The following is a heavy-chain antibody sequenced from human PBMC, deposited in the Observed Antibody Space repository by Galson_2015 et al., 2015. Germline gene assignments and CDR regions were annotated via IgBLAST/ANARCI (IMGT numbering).Heavy chain of an antibody. V-gene: IGHV1-3*01. D-gene: IGHD2-15*01. Sequence: SVKVSCKASGYTFTSYAMHWVRQAPGQRLEWMGWINAGKGNTKYSQKFQGRVTITRDTSASTAYMELSSLRSEDTAVYYCARSDIVVVVAASKLSQRMSAFDIWGQGTMVTVSS. CDR3: ARSDIVVVVAASKLSQRMSAFDI. J-gene: IGHJ3*02. CDR2: INAGKGNT. CDR1: GYTFTSYA.